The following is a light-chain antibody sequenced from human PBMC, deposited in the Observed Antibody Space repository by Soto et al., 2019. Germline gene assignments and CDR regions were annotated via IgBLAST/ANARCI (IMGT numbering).Light chain of an antibody. CDR3: SSYTSSSTLV. V-gene: IGLV2-14*01. CDR1: SSDVGGHNT. J-gene: IGLJ2*01. Sequence: QSALTQPASVSGSPGQSITIFCTGTSSDVGGHNTVSWYQKHPDKAPQLLIFGVSLRPSAISTRFSGSKSGNTASLTISGLQPEDEADYFCSSYTSSSTLVFGGGTKLTVL. CDR2: GVS.